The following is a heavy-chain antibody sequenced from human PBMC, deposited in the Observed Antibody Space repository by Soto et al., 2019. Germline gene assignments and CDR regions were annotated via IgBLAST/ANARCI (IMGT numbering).Heavy chain of an antibody. CDR1: GGTFSSYA. J-gene: IGHJ6*02. D-gene: IGHD6-6*01. CDR3: ARARSPYSSASGGLRGIQDF. CDR2: IIPIFGTA. Sequence: SVKVSCKASGGTFSSYAISWVRQAPGQGLEWMGGIIPIFGTANYAQKFQGRVTITADESTSTAYMELSSLRSEDTAVYYCARARSPYSSASGGLRGIQDFWGQGTTVTVAS. V-gene: IGHV1-69*13.